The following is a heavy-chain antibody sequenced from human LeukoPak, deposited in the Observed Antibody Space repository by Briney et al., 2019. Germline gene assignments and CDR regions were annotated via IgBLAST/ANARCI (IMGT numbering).Heavy chain of an antibody. CDR2: ITPNADRT. Sequence: GGSLRLSCAASGFTFGSYGMSWVRQAPGKGLEWVSFITPNADRTSYADSVEDRFTISRDNPRNTLYMQMNSLRDEDTAIYYCAIMHGYYDGSGYWVQWGQGTLVTVSS. D-gene: IGHD3-22*01. J-gene: IGHJ1*01. CDR1: GFTFGSYG. CDR3: AIMHGYYDGSGYWVQ. V-gene: IGHV3-23*01.